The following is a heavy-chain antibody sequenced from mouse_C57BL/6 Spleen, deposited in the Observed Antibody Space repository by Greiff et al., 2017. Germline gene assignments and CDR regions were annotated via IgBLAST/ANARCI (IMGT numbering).Heavy chain of an antibody. CDR2: IDPSDSYT. J-gene: IGHJ4*01. CDR1: GYTFTSYW. D-gene: IGHD2-4*01. CDR3: ARSRYDYDRYYAMDY. V-gene: IGHV1-69*01. Sequence: VQLQQPGAELVMPGASVKLSCKASGYTFTSYWMHWVKQRPGQGLEWIGEIDPSDSYTNYNQKFKGKSTLTVDKSSSTAYMQLSSLTSEDSAVYYCARSRYDYDRYYAMDYWGQGTSVTVSS.